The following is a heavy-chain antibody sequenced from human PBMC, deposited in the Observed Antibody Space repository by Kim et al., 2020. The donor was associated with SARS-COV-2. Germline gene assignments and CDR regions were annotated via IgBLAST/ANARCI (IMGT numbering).Heavy chain of an antibody. J-gene: IGHJ2*01. D-gene: IGHD6-25*01. CDR1: GFTFSNYY. V-gene: IGHV3-11*01. CDR3: ASTSGWGGQGDF. Sequence: GGSLRLSCAASGFTFSNYYMSWVRQAPGKGLEWVAHLKSGDNALSSADSVQGRCTISRDSAEDKLHLEMHSLRPEDTAMYFCASTSGWGGQGDFGGRGT. CDR2: LKSGDNAL.